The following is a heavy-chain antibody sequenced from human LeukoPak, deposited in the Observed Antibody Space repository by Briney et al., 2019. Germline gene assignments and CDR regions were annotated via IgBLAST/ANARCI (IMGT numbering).Heavy chain of an antibody. J-gene: IGHJ6*02. Sequence: GASVKVSCKASGYTFTTHYMHWVRQATGQGLEWMGWMNPNSGNTGYAQKFQGRVTMTRNTSISTAYMELSSLRSEDTAVYYCARSIAAARLGGYYGMDVWGQGTTVTVSS. CDR1: GYTFTTHY. CDR3: ARSIAAARLGGYYGMDV. CDR2: MNPNSGNT. V-gene: IGHV1-8*02. D-gene: IGHD6-13*01.